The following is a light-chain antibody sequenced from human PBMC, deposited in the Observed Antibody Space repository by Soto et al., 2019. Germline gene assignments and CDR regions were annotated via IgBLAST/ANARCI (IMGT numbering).Light chain of an antibody. CDR3: QQYNNWPRRA. Sequence: EIVMTQSAATLSVSPGERATLSCRASQSVSSKLAWYHQKPGQAPRLLIYGPSTRATGIPAKFSGSGSETEFTLTISSLQSEDFAVYYCQQYNNWPRRAFGQGTKVEI. J-gene: IGKJ1*01. CDR1: QSVSSK. CDR2: GPS. V-gene: IGKV3-15*01.